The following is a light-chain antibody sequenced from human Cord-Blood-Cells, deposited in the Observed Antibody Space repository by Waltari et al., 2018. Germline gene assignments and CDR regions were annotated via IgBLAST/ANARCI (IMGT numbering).Light chain of an antibody. Sequence: QSVLTQPPSASGTPGQRVTISCSGCISNIGRNYVYWYQQLPGTAPKLLIYRNHQRPSGVPDRFSGSKPGTSASLAISGLRSEDEADYYCAAWDDSLSGYVFGTGTKVTVI. J-gene: IGLJ1*01. CDR2: RNH. CDR1: ISNIGRNY. V-gene: IGLV1-47*01. CDR3: AAWDDSLSGYV.